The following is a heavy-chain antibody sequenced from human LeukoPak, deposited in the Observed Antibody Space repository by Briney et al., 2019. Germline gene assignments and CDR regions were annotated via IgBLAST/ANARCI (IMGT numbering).Heavy chain of an antibody. J-gene: IGHJ5*02. CDR1: RFTFSTYA. V-gene: IGHV3-23*01. D-gene: IGHD3-9*01. Sequence: GGSLRLSCAASRFTFSTYAMSWVRQAPGKGLEWVSTISGNGGSTYYADSVKGRFTISRDHSKRTLYLRMYSLRGEDTAVYYCASSLAPLLTGYYPQSSWGQGTRVTVS. CDR2: ISGNGGST. CDR3: ASSLAPLLTGYYPQSS.